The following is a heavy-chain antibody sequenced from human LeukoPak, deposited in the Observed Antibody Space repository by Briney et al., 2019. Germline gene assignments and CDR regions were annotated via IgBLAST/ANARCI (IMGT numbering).Heavy chain of an antibody. Sequence: PGGSLRLSCAVSGFTFSRHGMHWVRQAPGKGLDWVAVISYDGSTKYYADSVKGRFTISRDNSINTVYLQMNSLRAEDTAVYYCARDSNSHYYFDYWGQGTLVTVSS. CDR1: GFTFSRHG. V-gene: IGHV3-30*03. J-gene: IGHJ4*02. CDR2: ISYDGSTK. D-gene: IGHD2-2*01. CDR3: ARDSNSHYYFDY.